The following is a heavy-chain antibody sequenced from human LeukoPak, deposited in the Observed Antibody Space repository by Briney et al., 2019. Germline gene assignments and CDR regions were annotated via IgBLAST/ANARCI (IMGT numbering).Heavy chain of an antibody. J-gene: IGHJ4*02. V-gene: IGHV1-3*01. D-gene: IGHD1-26*01. CDR2: ISAGNGNT. Sequence: RASVKVSCKASGYTFTSYAIHWVRQAPGQRLEWMGWISAGNGNTKYSQNFQGRVTFISNTSATTAFMELSSLRSEDAAVYYCARDSGSGSNDYWGQGTLVTFSS. CDR3: ARDSGSGSNDY. CDR1: GYTFTSYA.